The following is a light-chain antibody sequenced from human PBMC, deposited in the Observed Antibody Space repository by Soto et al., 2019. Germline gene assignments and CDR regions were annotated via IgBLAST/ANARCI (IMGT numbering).Light chain of an antibody. CDR1: LSVSTN. V-gene: IGKV3-15*01. CDR2: GAS. Sequence: EIVMTQSPGTLSVSPGERATLSCRASLSVSTNLAWYQQKPGQAPRLLIYGASTRATGISARFSGSGSGTEFSLTISSLQSEDFAVYYCQQYSNWPRTFGQGTKVDI. J-gene: IGKJ1*01. CDR3: QQYSNWPRT.